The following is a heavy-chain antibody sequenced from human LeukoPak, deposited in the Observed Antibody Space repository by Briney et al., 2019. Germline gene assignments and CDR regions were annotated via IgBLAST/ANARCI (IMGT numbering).Heavy chain of an antibody. J-gene: IGHJ6*02. V-gene: IGHV1-8*01. Sequence: ASVKVSCKASGYTSTNFDINLLRLATGQGLEWMGWTNLNSGKRGYRQEFQGRVTMTTNTSISTASMELSSLRSEDTAVYYCGRGYAMDVWGQGTTVTVS. CDR1: GYTSTNFD. CDR3: GRGYAMDV. CDR2: TNLNSGKR.